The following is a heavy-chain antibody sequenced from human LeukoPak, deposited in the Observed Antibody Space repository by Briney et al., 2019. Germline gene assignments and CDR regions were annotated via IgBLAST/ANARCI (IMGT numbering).Heavy chain of an antibody. CDR3: ARDNYSSSWRQYYYYGMDV. CDR1: GYTFTSYG. J-gene: IGHJ6*02. D-gene: IGHD6-13*01. V-gene: IGHV1-18*01. Sequence: ASVTVSCTASGYTFTSYGISWVRQAPGQGLEWMGWISAYNGNTNYAQKLQGRVTMTTDTSTSTAYVELRSLRSDDTAVYYCARDNYSSSWRQYYYYGMDVWGQGTTVTVSS. CDR2: ISAYNGNT.